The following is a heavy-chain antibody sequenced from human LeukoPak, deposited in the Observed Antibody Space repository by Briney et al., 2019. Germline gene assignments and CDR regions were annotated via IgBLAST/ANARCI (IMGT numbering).Heavy chain of an antibody. CDR3: ARVGIVVVTPFDY. Sequence: ASVKVSCKASGYTFTGYYMHWVRQAPGQGLEWMGRINPNNGGTNYAQKFQGRVTMTRDTSISTAYMELSRLRSDDTAVYYCARVGIVVVTPFDYWGQGTLVTVSS. CDR1: GYTFTGYY. CDR2: INPNNGGT. D-gene: IGHD3-22*01. J-gene: IGHJ4*02. V-gene: IGHV1-2*06.